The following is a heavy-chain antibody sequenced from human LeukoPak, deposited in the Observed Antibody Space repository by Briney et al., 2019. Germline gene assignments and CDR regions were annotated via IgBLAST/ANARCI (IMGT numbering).Heavy chain of an antibody. CDR3: TRDRLLWFGELGY. Sequence: GGSLRLSCTASGFTFGDYAMSWVRQAPGKGLEWVGFIRSKAHGGTTEYAASVKGRFTISRDDSKSIAYLQMNSLKTEDTAVYYCTRDRLLWFGELGYWGQGTLVTVSS. CDR1: GFTFGDYA. V-gene: IGHV3-49*04. J-gene: IGHJ4*02. D-gene: IGHD3-10*01. CDR2: IRSKAHGGTT.